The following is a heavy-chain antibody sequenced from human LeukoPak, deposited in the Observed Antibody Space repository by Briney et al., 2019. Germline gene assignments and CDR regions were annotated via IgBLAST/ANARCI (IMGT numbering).Heavy chain of an antibody. Sequence: SETLSLTCAVYGGSFSGYYWSWIRQPPGKGLERIGEINHSGSTNYNPSLKSRVTISVDTSKNQFSLKLSSVTAADTAVYYCARGRGDYWGQGTLVTVSS. CDR3: ARGRGDY. CDR1: GGSFSGYY. CDR2: INHSGST. V-gene: IGHV4-34*01. D-gene: IGHD3-10*01. J-gene: IGHJ4*02.